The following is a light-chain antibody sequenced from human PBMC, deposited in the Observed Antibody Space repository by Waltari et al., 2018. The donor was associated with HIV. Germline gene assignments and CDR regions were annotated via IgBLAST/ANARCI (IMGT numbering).Light chain of an antibody. CDR2: DVT. CDR3: CADAGSYTLV. CDR1: SSDVGGYKY. Sequence: QSALTQPRSVSGSPGQSVTISCTGTSSDVGGYKYVSWYQQHPAKAPKLMIYDVTKRPSGVPDRFSGSKSVNTASLTISGLEAEDEADYYCCADAGSYTLVFGGGTKLTVL. J-gene: IGLJ3*02. V-gene: IGLV2-11*01.